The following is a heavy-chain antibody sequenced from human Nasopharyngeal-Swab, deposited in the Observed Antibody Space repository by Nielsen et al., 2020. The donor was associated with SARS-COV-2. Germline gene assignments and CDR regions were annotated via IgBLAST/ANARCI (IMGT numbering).Heavy chain of an antibody. J-gene: IGHJ4*02. CDR1: GGSISSSSYY. CDR2: IYYSGST. CDR3: ARYYYDSSGYYYGFDY. D-gene: IGHD3-22*01. Sequence: SETLSLTCTVSGGSISSSSYYWGWIRQPPGKGLEWIGSIYYSGSTNYNPSLKSRVTISVDTSKNQFSLKLSSVTAADTAVYYCARYYYDSSGYYYGFDYWGQGTLVTVSS. V-gene: IGHV4-39*07.